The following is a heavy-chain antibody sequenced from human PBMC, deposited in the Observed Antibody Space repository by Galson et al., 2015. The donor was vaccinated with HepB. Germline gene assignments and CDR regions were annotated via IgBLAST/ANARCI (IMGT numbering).Heavy chain of an antibody. J-gene: IGHJ4*02. V-gene: IGHV3-74*01. D-gene: IGHD6-19*01. CDR3: VRGSSDWLGLDY. CDR1: GFTFSTYW. Sequence: SLRLSCAASGFTFSTYWMHWARQAPGKGLVWVSHINIDGSDIKYADSVRGRFTISRDNARNTLDPQMNSLTAEDTATYYCVRGSSDWLGLDYWGQGALVIVSS. CDR2: INIDGSDI.